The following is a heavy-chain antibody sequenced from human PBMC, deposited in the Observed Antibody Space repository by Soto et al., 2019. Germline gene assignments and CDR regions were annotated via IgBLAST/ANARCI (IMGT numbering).Heavy chain of an antibody. V-gene: IGHV2-5*01. D-gene: IGHD3-22*01. CDR1: GFSLSTSGVG. Sequence: SGPTLVNPTQTLTLTCTFSGFSLSTSGVGVGWIRQPPGKALEWLALIYWNDDKRYSTSLKTRLTISKDTSKNQVVLTMTNMDPVDTATYYCARTTYYYDSSGYTFDYWGQGTLVTVSS. J-gene: IGHJ4*02. CDR2: IYWNDDK. CDR3: ARTTYYYDSSGYTFDY.